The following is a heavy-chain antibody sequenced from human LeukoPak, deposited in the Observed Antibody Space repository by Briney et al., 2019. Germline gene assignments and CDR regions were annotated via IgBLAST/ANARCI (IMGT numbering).Heavy chain of an antibody. CDR3: ATEAAGGMDFDY. D-gene: IGHD6-13*01. Sequence: ASVKVSCKASGSTFIYYIQWVRQAPGQGLEWMGWINPASGDTKYAQKFQGRVTVTSDMSITTAFLELSRLRSDDTAVYYCATEAAGGMDFDYWGQGTLVTVSS. CDR2: INPASGDT. V-gene: IGHV1-2*02. J-gene: IGHJ4*02. CDR1: GSTFIYY.